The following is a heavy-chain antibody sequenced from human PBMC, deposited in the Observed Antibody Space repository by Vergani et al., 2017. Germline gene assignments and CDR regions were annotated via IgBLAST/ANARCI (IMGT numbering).Heavy chain of an antibody. Sequence: QVQLQESGPGLVKPSQTLSLTCTVSGGSISSGGYYWSWIRQHPGKGLEWIGYIYYSGTTYYNPSLTSRVTISVDTSKNQFSLKLSSVTAADTAVYYCARQTGVLRYFDWFKNYYYMDVWGKGTTVTVSS. V-gene: IGHV4-31*03. CDR2: IYYSGTT. D-gene: IGHD3-9*01. J-gene: IGHJ6*03. CDR1: GGSISSGGYY. CDR3: ARQTGVLRYFDWFKNYYYMDV.